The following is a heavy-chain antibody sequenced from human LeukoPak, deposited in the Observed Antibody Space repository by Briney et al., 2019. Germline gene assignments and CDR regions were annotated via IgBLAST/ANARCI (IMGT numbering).Heavy chain of an antibody. J-gene: IGHJ4*02. V-gene: IGHV3-48*03. CDR1: GFTFSSYE. CDR2: ISSSGSTI. D-gene: IGHD1-26*01. Sequence: GGSLRLSCAASGFTFSSYEMNWVRQAPGKGLEWVSYISSSGSTIYYADSVKGRFTISRDNAKNSLCLQMNSLRAEDTALYYCATYSGAHHKTFDDWGQGTLVTVSS. CDR3: ATYSGAHHKTFDD.